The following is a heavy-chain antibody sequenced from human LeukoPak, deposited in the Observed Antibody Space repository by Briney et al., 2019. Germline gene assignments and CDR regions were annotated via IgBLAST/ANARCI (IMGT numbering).Heavy chain of an antibody. D-gene: IGHD6-13*01. V-gene: IGHV3-74*01. J-gene: IGHJ5*02. Sequence: GGSLRLSCAASGFTFSSYWMHWVRHAPGKGLVWVSRINSDGSSTSYADSVKGRFTISRDNAKNTLYLQMNSLRAEDTAVYYCARGRVSSWFREWFDPWGQGTLVTVSS. CDR1: GFTFSSYW. CDR2: INSDGSST. CDR3: ARGRVSSWFREWFDP.